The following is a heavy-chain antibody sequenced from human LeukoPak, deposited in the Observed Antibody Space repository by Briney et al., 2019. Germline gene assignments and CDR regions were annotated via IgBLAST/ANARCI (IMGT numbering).Heavy chain of an antibody. Sequence: ASVKVSCKASGYTFTSYDINWVRQAPGQGLEWMGWINTNNGNPTYAQGFTGRFVFSLDTSVSTAYLQISSLKAEDTAVYYCARDRVNYYYYGMDVWGQGTTVTVSS. CDR2: INTNNGNP. J-gene: IGHJ6*02. CDR3: ARDRVNYYYYGMDV. CDR1: GYTFTSYD. D-gene: IGHD3-10*01. V-gene: IGHV7-4-1*02.